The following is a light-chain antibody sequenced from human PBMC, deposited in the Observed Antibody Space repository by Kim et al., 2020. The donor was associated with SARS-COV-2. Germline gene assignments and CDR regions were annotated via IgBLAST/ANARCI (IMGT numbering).Light chain of an antibody. CDR3: NSRDSSGDHVV. Sequence: SSELTQDPAVSVALVQTVRLTCQGDSLRNYYATWYQQRPGQAPVLVLYGKYNRPSGIPDRFSGPASGNTASLTITGAQAEDEADYYCNSRDSSGDHVVFGGGTQLT. CDR1: SLRNYY. V-gene: IGLV3-19*01. CDR2: GKY. J-gene: IGLJ3*02.